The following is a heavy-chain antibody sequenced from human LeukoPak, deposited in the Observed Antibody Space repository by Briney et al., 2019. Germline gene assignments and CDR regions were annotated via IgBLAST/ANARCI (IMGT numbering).Heavy chain of an antibody. Sequence: PSETLSLTCTVSGGSISSSSYYWGWIRQPPGKGLEWIGSIYYSGSTYYNPSLKSRVTISVDTSKNQFSLKLSSVTAADTAVYYCASPAGIAARQLGDYWGQGTLVTVSS. CDR1: GGSISSSSYY. CDR2: IYYSGST. D-gene: IGHD6-6*01. V-gene: IGHV4-39*01. CDR3: ASPAGIAARQLGDY. J-gene: IGHJ4*02.